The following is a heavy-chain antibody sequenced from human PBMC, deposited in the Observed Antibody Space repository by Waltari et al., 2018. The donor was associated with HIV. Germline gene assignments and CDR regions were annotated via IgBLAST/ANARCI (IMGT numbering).Heavy chain of an antibody. CDR1: GGTFSSYA. V-gene: IGHV1-69*12. D-gene: IGHD2-15*01. CDR2: IIPLFGTA. J-gene: IGHJ6*02. Sequence: QVQLVQSGAEVKKPGSSVKVSCKASGGTFSSYAISWVRQAPGQGLEWMGGIIPLFGTANYAQKFQGRVTITADESTSTAYMELSSLRSEDTAVYYCASGVVAAIPIYYYYGMDVWGQGTTVTVSS. CDR3: ASGVVAAIPIYYYYGMDV.